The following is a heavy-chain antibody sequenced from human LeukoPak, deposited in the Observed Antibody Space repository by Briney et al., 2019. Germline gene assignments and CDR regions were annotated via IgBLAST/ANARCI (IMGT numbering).Heavy chain of an antibody. J-gene: IGHJ4*02. D-gene: IGHD6-13*01. CDR1: GGSISSSSYY. CDR3: ARRKLCSRWRDY. V-gene: IGHV4-39*01. CDR2: IYYNGSP. Sequence: SETLSLTCTVSGGSISSSSYYWGWIRQPPGKGLGWIGNIYYNGSPNYNPSLKSRVTIAVDTTKNQFSLKLSSVTAADTAVYYCARRKLCSRWRDYWGQGTLVTVSS.